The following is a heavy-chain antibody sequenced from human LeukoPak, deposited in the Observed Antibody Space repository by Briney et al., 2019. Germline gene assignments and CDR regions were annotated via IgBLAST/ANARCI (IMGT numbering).Heavy chain of an antibody. Sequence: SETLSLTCAVYGGSFSGYYRSWIRQPPGKGLEWIGEINHSGSTNYNPSLKSRVTISVDTSKNQFSLKLSSVTAADTAVYYCARGIAAAGPFDYWGQGTLVTVSS. CDR2: INHSGST. V-gene: IGHV4-34*01. CDR3: ARGIAAAGPFDY. D-gene: IGHD6-13*01. CDR1: GGSFSGYY. J-gene: IGHJ4*02.